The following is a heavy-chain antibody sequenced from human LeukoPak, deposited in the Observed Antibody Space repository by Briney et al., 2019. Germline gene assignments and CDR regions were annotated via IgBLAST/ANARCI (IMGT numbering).Heavy chain of an antibody. CDR1: GFTFGSYA. CDR3: AKDLSNPYKYYGMDV. Sequence: GGSLRLSCAASGFTFGSYAMSWVRQAPGKGLEWVSAISGSGSSTYYADSVKGRFTISRDNSKNTLYLQMNSLRAEDTAVYSCAKDLSNPYKYYGMDVWGQGTTVTVSS. D-gene: IGHD4-11*01. J-gene: IGHJ6*02. CDR2: ISGSGSST. V-gene: IGHV3-23*01.